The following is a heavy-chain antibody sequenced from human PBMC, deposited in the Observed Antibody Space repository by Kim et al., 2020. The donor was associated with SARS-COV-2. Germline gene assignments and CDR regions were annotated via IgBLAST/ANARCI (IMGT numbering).Heavy chain of an antibody. CDR2: ISYDGSNK. CDR1: GFTFSSYA. CDR3: ERDPYSRGPGDY. J-gene: IGHJ4*02. D-gene: IGHD6-13*01. Sequence: GGSLRLSCAASGFTFSSYAMHWVRQAPGKGLEWVAVISYDGSNKYYADSVKGRFTISRDNSKNTLYLQMNSLRAEDTAVYDCERDPYSRGPGDYWGQGTL. V-gene: IGHV3-30-3*01.